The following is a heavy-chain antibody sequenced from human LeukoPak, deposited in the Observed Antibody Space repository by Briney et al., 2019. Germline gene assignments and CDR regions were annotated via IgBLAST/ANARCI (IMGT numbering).Heavy chain of an antibody. J-gene: IGHJ3*02. CDR3: ARVLLIYGDLPVAFDI. CDR1: GFTFSNYA. D-gene: IGHD4-17*01. V-gene: IGHV3-23*01. CDR2: ISGSGDNT. Sequence: GGSLRLSCAASGFTFSNYAMSWVRQAPGKGLEWVSAISGSGDNTYYADSVKGRFTISRDNSKNTLYLQMNSLRAEDTAVYYCARVLLIYGDLPVAFDIWGQGTMVTVSS.